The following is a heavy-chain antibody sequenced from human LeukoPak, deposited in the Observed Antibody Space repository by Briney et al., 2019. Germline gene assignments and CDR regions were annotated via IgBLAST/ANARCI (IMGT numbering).Heavy chain of an antibody. CDR2: INGDGSST. CDR3: AAYYYEPHL. CDR1: GFTFSRFW. J-gene: IGHJ1*01. D-gene: IGHD3-22*01. Sequence: GGSLRLSCAASGFTFSRFWMHWVRQAPGKGRVWVSRINGDGSSTNYADSVKGRFTISRDNAKRTLYLQINSLRVEVTAEYYSAAYYYEPHLWRQGTLVTVSS. V-gene: IGHV3-74*01.